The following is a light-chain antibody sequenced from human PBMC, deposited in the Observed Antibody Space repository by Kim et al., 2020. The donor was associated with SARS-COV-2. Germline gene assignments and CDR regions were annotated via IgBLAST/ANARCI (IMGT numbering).Light chain of an antibody. Sequence: DIVMTQSPLSLPVTPGEPASISCRSSQSLLHSNGYNYLDWYLQKPGQSPQLLISLGSNRASGVPDRFSDSGSGTDFTLKISRVEAEDVGVYYCMQALHTPYTFGQGTKLEI. CDR1: QSLLHSNGYNY. CDR2: LGS. J-gene: IGKJ2*01. CDR3: MQALHTPYT. V-gene: IGKV2-28*01.